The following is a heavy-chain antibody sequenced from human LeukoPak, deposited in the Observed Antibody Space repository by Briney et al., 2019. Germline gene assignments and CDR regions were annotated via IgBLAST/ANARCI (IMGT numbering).Heavy chain of an antibody. V-gene: IGHV3-9*01. CDR2: INWNSDNI. Sequence: GGSLRLSCAASGFTFNDHAMYWVRHAPGKSLEWVSGINWNSDNIGYADSVKGRFTISRDDAKKSLFLQMNSLRTEDTALYYCARASYYYDTTGLGAVDIWGQGTMVTVSS. CDR3: ARASYYYDTTGLGAVDI. D-gene: IGHD3-22*01. CDR1: GFTFNDHA. J-gene: IGHJ3*02.